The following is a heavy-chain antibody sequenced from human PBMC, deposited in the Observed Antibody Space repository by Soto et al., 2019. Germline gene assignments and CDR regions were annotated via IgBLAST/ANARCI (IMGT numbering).Heavy chain of an antibody. V-gene: IGHV3-21*06. J-gene: IGHJ4*02. CDR2: ISSTTNYI. CDR3: ARESEDLTSNFDY. CDR1: GFTFTRYS. Sequence: GVSLRLSCSASGFTFTRYSMNWVRQAPGKGLEWVSSISSTTNYIYYGDSMKGRFTISRDNAKNSLYLEMNSLRAEDTAVYYCARESEDLTSNFDYWGQGTLVTVSS.